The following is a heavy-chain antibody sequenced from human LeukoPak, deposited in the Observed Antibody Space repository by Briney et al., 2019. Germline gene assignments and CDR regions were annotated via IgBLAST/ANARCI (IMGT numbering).Heavy chain of an antibody. D-gene: IGHD1-1*01. CDR1: GFTFSSLA. CDR3: AKGQELDDGVFDS. V-gene: IGHV3-23*01. J-gene: IGHJ4*02. CDR2: IRSNGDTT. Sequence: GGSLRLSCTASGFTFSSLATTWVRQAPGKGLEWVSTIRSNGDTTYNADSVKGRFTISRDNSKNTLYLELNSLRVEDTATFYCAKGQELDDGVFDSWGQGTMVTVSS.